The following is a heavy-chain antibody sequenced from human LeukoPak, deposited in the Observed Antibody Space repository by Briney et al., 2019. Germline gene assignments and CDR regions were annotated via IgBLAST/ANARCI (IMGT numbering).Heavy chain of an antibody. D-gene: IGHD1-1*01. CDR1: GFTFSSLA. CDR3: AKGQELDDGVFDS. V-gene: IGHV3-23*01. J-gene: IGHJ4*02. CDR2: IRSNGDTT. Sequence: GGSLRLSCTASGFTFSSLATTWVRQAPGKGLEWVSTIRSNGDTTYNADSVKGRFTISRDNSKNTLYLELNSLRVEDTATFYCAKGQELDDGVFDSWGQGTMVTVSS.